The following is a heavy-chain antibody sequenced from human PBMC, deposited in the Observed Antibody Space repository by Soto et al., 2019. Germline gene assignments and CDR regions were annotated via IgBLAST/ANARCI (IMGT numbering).Heavy chain of an antibody. CDR1: GYTFTSYD. Sequence: ASVKVSCKASGYTFTSYDINWVRQATGQGREWMGWMNPNSGNTGYAQKFQGRVTMTRNTSISTAYMELSSLRSEDTAVYYCARVVSTVTVKHYFMDVCGKRTTVLGSS. V-gene: IGHV1-8*01. CDR3: ARVVSTVTVKHYFMDV. CDR2: MNPNSGNT. D-gene: IGHD4-17*01. J-gene: IGHJ6*03.